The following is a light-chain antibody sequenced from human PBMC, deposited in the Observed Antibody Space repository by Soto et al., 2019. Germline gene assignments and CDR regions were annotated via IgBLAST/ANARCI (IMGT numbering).Light chain of an antibody. CDR3: QHNNIWPPFG. J-gene: IGKJ2*03. V-gene: IGKV3-15*01. CDR1: HDISTN. Sequence: ELVLTQSPGTLSVSPGERATLSCRASHDISTNLAWYQQRPGQAPRLLIYGASARATDVPARFSGTGSVTDFTLSISSLQSGDFGLYYCQHNNIWPPFGFGPGTKLEIK. CDR2: GAS.